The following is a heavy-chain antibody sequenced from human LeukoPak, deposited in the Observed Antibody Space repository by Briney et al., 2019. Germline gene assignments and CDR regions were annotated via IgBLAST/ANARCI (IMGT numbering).Heavy chain of an antibody. CDR3: ARGLVGSSFYFDY. CDR2: INHSGST. J-gene: IGHJ4*02. V-gene: IGHV4-34*01. Sequence: PSETLSLTCAVYGGSFSGYYWSWIRQPPGKGLEWIGEINHSGSTNYNPSLKSRVTISVDTSKNQFSLKLSSVTAADTAVYYCARGLVGSSFYFDYWGQGTLVTVSS. D-gene: IGHD2-21*01. CDR1: GGSFSGYY.